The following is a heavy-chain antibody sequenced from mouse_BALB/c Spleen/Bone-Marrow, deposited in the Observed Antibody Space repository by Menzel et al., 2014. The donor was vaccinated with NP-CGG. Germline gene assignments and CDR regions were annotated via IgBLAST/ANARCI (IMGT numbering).Heavy chain of an antibody. Sequence: DVMLVESGGGLVQPGGSRKLSCAASGFTFSSFGMHWVRQAPGKGLEWVAYISSGSRTVFYADTVKGRFTISRDNPKNTLFLQMTSLRSEDTAMYYCTRSRGNWDDFDYWGQGTTLTVSS. D-gene: IGHD3-3*01. J-gene: IGHJ2*01. CDR2: ISSGSRTV. CDR3: TRSRGNWDDFDY. CDR1: GFTFSSFG. V-gene: IGHV5-17*02.